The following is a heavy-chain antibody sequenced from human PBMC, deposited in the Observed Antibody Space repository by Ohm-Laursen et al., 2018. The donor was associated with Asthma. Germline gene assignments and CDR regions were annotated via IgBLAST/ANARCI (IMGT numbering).Heavy chain of an antibody. D-gene: IGHD6-13*01. CDR3: AKDVLGFVAAAQD. V-gene: IGHV3-30-3*01. CDR1: GFTFSSNA. J-gene: IGHJ4*02. Sequence: LTLTCAASGFTFSSNAMHWVRQAPGKGLEWVAVISKDGSNKYYAESVKGRFTISRDNSMNTLYLQMNSLRAEDTAIYYCAKDVLGFVAAAQDWGQGTLVTVSS. CDR2: ISKDGSNK.